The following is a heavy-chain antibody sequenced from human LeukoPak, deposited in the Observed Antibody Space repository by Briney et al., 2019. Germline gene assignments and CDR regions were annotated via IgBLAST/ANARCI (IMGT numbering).Heavy chain of an antibody. J-gene: IGHJ3*02. Sequence: GRSLRLSCAASGFTFSSYGMHWVRQAPGKGLEWVAVMSYDGSNKYYADSVKGRFTISRDNSKNTLYLQMNSLRAEDTAVYYCAKRGRKGYSYGSDAFDIWGQGTMVTVSS. CDR2: MSYDGSNK. CDR3: AKRGRKGYSYGSDAFDI. D-gene: IGHD5-18*01. V-gene: IGHV3-30*18. CDR1: GFTFSSYG.